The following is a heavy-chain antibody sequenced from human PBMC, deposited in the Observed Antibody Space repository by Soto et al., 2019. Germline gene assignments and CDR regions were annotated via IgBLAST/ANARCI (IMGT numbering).Heavy chain of an antibody. J-gene: IGHJ4*02. CDR3: AKEQKDSSTWSELNY. Sequence: GGSLRLSCAAPGFTFCSYAMSWVPPAPGKGLEWVSAISGSGGSTYYADSVKGRFTISRDNSKNTLYLQMNSLRAEDTAVYYCAKEQKDSSTWSELNYWGQGTLVTVSS. D-gene: IGHD6-13*01. V-gene: IGHV3-23*01. CDR2: ISGSGGST. CDR1: GFTFCSYA.